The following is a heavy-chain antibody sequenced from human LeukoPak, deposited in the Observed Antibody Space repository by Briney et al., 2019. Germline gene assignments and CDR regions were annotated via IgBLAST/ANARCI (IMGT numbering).Heavy chain of an antibody. V-gene: IGHV1-69*06. CDR3: ARVGIAAGTWNWFDP. CDR2: IIPIFGTA. J-gene: IGHJ5*02. Sequence: SVKVSCKASGGTFSSYAISWVRQAPGQGLEWMGGIIPIFGTANYAQKFQGRVTITADKSTSTAYMELSSLRSDDTAVYYCARVGIAAGTWNWFDPWGQGTLVTVSS. D-gene: IGHD6-13*01. CDR1: GGTFSSYA.